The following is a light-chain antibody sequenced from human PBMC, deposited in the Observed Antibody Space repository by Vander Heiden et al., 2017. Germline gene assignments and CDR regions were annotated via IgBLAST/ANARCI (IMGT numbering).Light chain of an antibody. Sequence: EIVLTQSPGTLSLSPGERATLSCRASQYVSSSHLAWYQQKPGQAPRLLIYGASSRATGIPDRFSGSGSGTDFTLTISRLEPEDFAVYYCQQDASSPRTFGQGTKLEI. CDR1: QYVSSSH. CDR2: GAS. J-gene: IGKJ2*02. V-gene: IGKV3-20*01. CDR3: QQDASSPRT.